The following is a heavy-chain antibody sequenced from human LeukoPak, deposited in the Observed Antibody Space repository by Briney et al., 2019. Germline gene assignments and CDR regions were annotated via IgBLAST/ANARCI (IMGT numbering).Heavy chain of an antibody. J-gene: IGHJ4*02. Sequence: PGGSLRLSCAASGFTFSSYSMNWVRQAPGKGLEWVSSISSSSYVYYADSVKGRFTISRDNAKNSLYLQMNSLRDEDTAVYYCARDYVQDYWGQGTLVTVSS. CDR2: ISSSSYV. V-gene: IGHV3-21*01. CDR1: GFTFSSYS. CDR3: ARDYVQDY. D-gene: IGHD3-16*01.